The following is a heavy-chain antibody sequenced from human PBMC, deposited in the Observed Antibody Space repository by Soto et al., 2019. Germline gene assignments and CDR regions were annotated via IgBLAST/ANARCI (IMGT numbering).Heavy chain of an antibody. Sequence: PSETLSLTCTVSGGSISSYYWSWIRQPPGKGLEWIGYIYYSGSTNYNPSLKSRVTISVDTSKNQFSLKLSSVTAADTAVYYCARDRAAGYYDFWSGYYRGQNYYGMDVWGQGTTVTVSS. CDR3: ARDRAAGYYDFWSGYYRGQNYYGMDV. J-gene: IGHJ6*02. CDR2: IYYSGST. CDR1: GGSISSYY. V-gene: IGHV4-59*01. D-gene: IGHD3-3*01.